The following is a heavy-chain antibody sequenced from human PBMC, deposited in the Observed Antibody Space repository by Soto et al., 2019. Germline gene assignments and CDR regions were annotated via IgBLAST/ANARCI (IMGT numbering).Heavy chain of an antibody. CDR1: GYTFTTYA. J-gene: IGHJ5*02. CDR3: ARRFKSAGWLDT. V-gene: IGHV1-3*01. Sequence: QVQLVQSGPEVKKPGASVKVSCKASGYTFTTYAIHWVRQAPVQGLEWMGWINAGNGNTEFSERFRGRVTITRDTSASTAHMELTGLTSADTAVYYCARRFKSAGWLDTWGPGTLVTVSS. D-gene: IGHD3-10*01. CDR2: INAGNGNT.